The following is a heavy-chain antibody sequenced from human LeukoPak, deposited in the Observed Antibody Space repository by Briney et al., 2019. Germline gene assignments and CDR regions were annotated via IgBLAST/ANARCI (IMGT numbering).Heavy chain of an antibody. Sequence: ASVTVSCKASGGTFSSYAISWVRQAPGQGLEWMGGIIPIFGTANYAQKFQGRVTITADESTSTAYMELSSLRSEDTAVYYCARVSPPAAIANYYYYMDVWGKGTTVTISS. D-gene: IGHD2-2*01. CDR3: ARVSPPAAIANYYYYMDV. CDR2: IIPIFGTA. V-gene: IGHV1-69*13. J-gene: IGHJ6*03. CDR1: GGTFSSYA.